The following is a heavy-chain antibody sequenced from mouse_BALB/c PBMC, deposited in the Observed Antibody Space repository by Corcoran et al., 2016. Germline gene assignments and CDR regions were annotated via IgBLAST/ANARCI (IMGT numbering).Heavy chain of an antibody. CDR3: ARQYGNYQHFDY. J-gene: IGHJ2*01. V-gene: IGHV1-77*01. D-gene: IGHD2-10*02. Sequence: VQLQQSGPELVKPGASVKMSCKASGYTFTSYVMHWVKQKPGQGLEWIGEIYPGSGSTYYNEKFKGKATLTADKSSNTAYMQLSSLTSEDSAVYFCARQYGNYQHFDYWGQGTTLTVSS. CDR2: IYPGSGST. CDR1: GYTFTSYV.